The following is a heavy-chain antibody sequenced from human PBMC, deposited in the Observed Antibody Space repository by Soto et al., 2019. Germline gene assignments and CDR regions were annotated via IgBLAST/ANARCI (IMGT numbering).Heavy chain of an antibody. V-gene: IGHV4-39*01. Sequence: QLQLQESGPGLVKPSETLSLTCTVSGGSISSSSYYWGWIRQPPGKGLEWIGSIYYSGSTYYNPSIKSRVTISVDTSKNQFSLKLSSVTAADTAVYYCARQYCSSTSCSVRKNYYYGMDVWGQGTTVTVSS. CDR3: ARQYCSSTSCSVRKNYYYGMDV. CDR2: IYYSGST. CDR1: GGSISSSSYY. J-gene: IGHJ6*02. D-gene: IGHD2-2*01.